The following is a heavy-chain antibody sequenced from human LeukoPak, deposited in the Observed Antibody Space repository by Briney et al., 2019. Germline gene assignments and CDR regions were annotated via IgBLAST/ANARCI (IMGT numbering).Heavy chain of an antibody. V-gene: IGHV5-51*01. CDR3: ARRRYFDTYLDP. D-gene: IGHD2/OR15-2a*01. J-gene: IGHJ5*02. CDR1: EYDFANYW. Sequence: GESLKISCKGPEYDFANYWIGWVRQMPGRGLEWMGIVYPAGSIIHYSPSFQGQVTISVDRSVSTAYLQWTSLKASDSARYFCARRRYFDTYLDPWGQGTLVTVSS. CDR2: VYPAGSII.